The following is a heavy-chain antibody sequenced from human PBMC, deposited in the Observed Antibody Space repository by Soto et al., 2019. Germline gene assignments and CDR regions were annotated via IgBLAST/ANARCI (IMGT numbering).Heavy chain of an antibody. Sequence: QLVESGGDVVQPGRSLRLSCVASGFSFSNYGMHWVRQAPGKGLEWVAVTSSDGGDKYYADSVKGRFTISRDNSKNTLCLQMNSLRPEDTAMFYCAIRGYQYAFDIWGQGTMVTVSS. CDR3: AIRGYQYAFDI. V-gene: IGHV3-30*03. J-gene: IGHJ3*02. CDR1: GFSFSNYG. D-gene: IGHD2-2*01. CDR2: TSSDGGDK.